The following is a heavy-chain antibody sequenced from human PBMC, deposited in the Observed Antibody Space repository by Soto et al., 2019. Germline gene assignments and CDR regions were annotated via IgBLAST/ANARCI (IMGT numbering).Heavy chain of an antibody. CDR1: GFTFSRFT. CDR3: ARDAGGVSSSEGWFDP. V-gene: IGHV3-21*06. D-gene: IGHD6-6*01. J-gene: IGHJ5*02. CDR2: ISSNSAYI. Sequence: EVQLVESGGGLVKPGGSLRLSCAASGFTFSRFTMNWVRQAPGKGLEWVSAISSNSAYIYYANSVRGRFTISRDNAKISVYLQMNSLRAEDTAVYSCARDAGGVSSSEGWFDPWGQGTLVTVSS.